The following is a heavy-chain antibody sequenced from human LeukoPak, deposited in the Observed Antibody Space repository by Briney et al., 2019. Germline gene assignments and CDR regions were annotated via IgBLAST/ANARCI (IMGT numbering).Heavy chain of an antibody. CDR3: ARDIPLGYCSGGSCYSDYYGVDV. V-gene: IGHV3-23*01. Sequence: GGSLRLSCAASGFTFSSYAMSWVRQAPGKGLEWVSAISGSGGSTYYADSVKGRFTISRDNSKNTLYLQMNSLRAEDTAVYYCARDIPLGYCSGGSCYSDYYGVDVWGQGTTVTVSS. J-gene: IGHJ6*02. CDR1: GFTFSSYA. D-gene: IGHD2-15*01. CDR2: ISGSGGST.